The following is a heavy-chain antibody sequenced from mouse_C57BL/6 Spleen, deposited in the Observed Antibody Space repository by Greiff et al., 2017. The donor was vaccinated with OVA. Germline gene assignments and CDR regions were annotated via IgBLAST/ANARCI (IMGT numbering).Heavy chain of an antibody. CDR1: GYAFSSSW. CDR3: AREPEGFFDY. Sequence: VKLMESGPELVKPGASVKISCKASGYAFSSSWMNWVKQRPGKGLEWIGRIYPGDGDTNYNGKFKGKATLTADKSSSTAYMQLSSLTSEDSAVYFCAREPEGFFDYWGQGTTLTVSS. V-gene: IGHV1-82*01. J-gene: IGHJ2*01. CDR2: IYPGDGDT.